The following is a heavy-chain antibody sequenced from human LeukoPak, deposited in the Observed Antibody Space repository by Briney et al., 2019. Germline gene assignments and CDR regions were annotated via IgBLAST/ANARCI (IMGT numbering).Heavy chain of an antibody. CDR2: ISSSSSYI. CDR1: GFTFSSYS. CDR3: ASGSTVTGVDY. Sequence: GGSLRLSCAASGFTFSSYSMNWVRQAPGKGLEWVSSISSSSSYIYYADSAKGRFTISGDNAKNSLYLQMNSLRAEDTAVYYCASGSTVTGVDYWGQGTLVTVSS. J-gene: IGHJ4*02. V-gene: IGHV3-21*01. D-gene: IGHD4-17*01.